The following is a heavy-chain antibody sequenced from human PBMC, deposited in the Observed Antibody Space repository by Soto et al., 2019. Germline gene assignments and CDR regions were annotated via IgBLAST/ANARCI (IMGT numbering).Heavy chain of an antibody. D-gene: IGHD2-21*02. CDR2: IHSRGRT. CDR1: GDSVSSGSNY. Sequence: SETLSLTCTVSGDSVSSGSNYWTWIRHHPGKGLEWIGFIHSRGRTYYNPSLRGRITISIDTSKNLFSLKVTSLTAADTAVYYCARDRCSGGDCYLGYWGQGTPVTVSS. CDR3: ARDRCSGGDCYLGY. V-gene: IGHV4-31*03. J-gene: IGHJ4*02.